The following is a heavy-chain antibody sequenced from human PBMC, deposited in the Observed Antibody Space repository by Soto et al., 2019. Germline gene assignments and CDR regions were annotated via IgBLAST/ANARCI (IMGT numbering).Heavy chain of an antibody. CDR3: ARGWFLIAAALYYWFDS. CDR1: GYTFTSYA. Sequence: ASVKVSCKASGYTFTSYAMHWVRQAPGQRLEWMGWINAGNGNTKYSQKFQGRVTITRDTSASTAYMELSSLRSEDTAVYYCARGWFLIAAALYYWFDSWGQGTLVPVSS. CDR2: INAGNGNT. D-gene: IGHD6-13*01. J-gene: IGHJ5*01. V-gene: IGHV1-3*01.